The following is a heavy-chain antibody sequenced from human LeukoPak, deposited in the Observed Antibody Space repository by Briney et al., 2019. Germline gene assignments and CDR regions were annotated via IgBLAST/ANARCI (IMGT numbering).Heavy chain of an antibody. CDR2: ISAYNGNT. J-gene: IGHJ5*02. V-gene: IGHV1-18*04. CDR3: ARGYGDYVWYDP. D-gene: IGHD4-17*01. Sequence: ASVKVSCKASGCTFTGYYMHWVRQAPGQGLEWMGWISAYNGNTNYAQKLQGRVTMTTDTSTSTAYMELRSLRSDDTAVYYCARGYGDYVWYDPWGQGTLVTVSS. CDR1: GCTFTGYY.